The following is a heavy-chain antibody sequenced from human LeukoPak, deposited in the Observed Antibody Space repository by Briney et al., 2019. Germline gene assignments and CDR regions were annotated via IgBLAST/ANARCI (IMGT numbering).Heavy chain of an antibody. CDR3: AKDQNAYNYVFDY. V-gene: IGHV3-23*01. CDR1: GFTFSSYA. CDR2: ITGSGGGT. J-gene: IGHJ4*02. D-gene: IGHD5-24*01. Sequence: PGGSLRLSCAASGFTFSSYAMSWVRQAPGKGLEWVSTITGSGGGTYYGDSVKGRFSISRDNSKNTLYLQMNSLRAEDTALYYCAKDQNAYNYVFDYWGQGTLVTVSS.